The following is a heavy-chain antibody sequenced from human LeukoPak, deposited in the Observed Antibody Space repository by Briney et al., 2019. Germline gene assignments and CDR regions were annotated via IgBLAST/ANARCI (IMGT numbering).Heavy chain of an antibody. D-gene: IGHD3-16*02. J-gene: IGHJ4*02. Sequence: KASETLSLTCTVSGGPLNNDHWSWIRQPPGKGLEWIGFISYNGNTNYNPSLKSRVTISEDTSKNQFSLTLTSVIAADTAFYYCARHRGGTELYHFDSWGEGTLVTVSS. CDR3: ARHRGGTELYHFDS. CDR2: ISYNGNT. V-gene: IGHV4-59*08. CDR1: GGPLNNDH.